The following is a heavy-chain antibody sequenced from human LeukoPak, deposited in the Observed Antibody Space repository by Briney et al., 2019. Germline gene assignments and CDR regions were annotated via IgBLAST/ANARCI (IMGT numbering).Heavy chain of an antibody. Sequence: PGGSLRLSCAASGFTFSSYWMSWVRQAPGKGLEWVANIEQDGSGNFYVDSVKGRFTISRDNGKNSLYLQMNSLRAEDTAVYYCARASSAGFVYYFYLDVWGKGTTVTISS. D-gene: IGHD6-13*01. CDR3: ARASSAGFVYYFYLDV. CDR1: GFTFSSYW. J-gene: IGHJ6*03. V-gene: IGHV3-7*01. CDR2: IEQDGSGN.